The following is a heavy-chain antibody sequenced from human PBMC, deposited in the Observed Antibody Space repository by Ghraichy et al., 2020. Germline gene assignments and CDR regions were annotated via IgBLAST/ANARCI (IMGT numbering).Heavy chain of an antibody. CDR1: GYTFTSYD. J-gene: IGHJ6*02. D-gene: IGHD6-13*01. CDR3: ARVGSQQLVRYYYGMDV. V-gene: IGHV1-8*01. CDR2: MNPNSGNT. Sequence: ASVKVSCKASGYTFTSYDINWVRQATGQGLEWMGWMNPNSGNTGYAQKFQGRVTMTRNTSISTAYMELSSLRSEDTAVYYCARVGSQQLVRYYYGMDVWGQGTTVTVSS.